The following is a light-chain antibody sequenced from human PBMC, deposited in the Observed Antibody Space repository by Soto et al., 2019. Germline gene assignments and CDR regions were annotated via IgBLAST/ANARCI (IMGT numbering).Light chain of an antibody. CDR2: DAS. V-gene: IGKV3-11*01. CDR1: QGVSSY. CDR3: QQRSNWPLLT. Sequence: EIVLTQSPATLSLSPGERATLSCRASQGVSSYLAWYQQKPGQAPSLLIYDASNRATGIPARFSGSGSGTDFTLTISSIEPEDFAVYYCQQRSNWPLLTFGGGTKVEIK. J-gene: IGKJ4*01.